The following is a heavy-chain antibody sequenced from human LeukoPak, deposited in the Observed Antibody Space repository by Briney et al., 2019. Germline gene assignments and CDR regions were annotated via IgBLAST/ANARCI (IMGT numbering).Heavy chain of an antibody. CDR3: AKRDWPYFFDY. CDR1: GFWFSNYG. J-gene: IGHJ4*02. D-gene: IGHD3/OR15-3a*01. V-gene: IGHV3-23*01. CDR2: ITSNGAET. Sequence: PGGSLRLSCAASGFWFSNYGMNWVRQAPGKGLEWVSVITSNGAETYYADSVEGRFTVFRDNSKNTLYLQMNSLRADDTAVYYCAKRDWPYFFDYWGQGTPVTVSS.